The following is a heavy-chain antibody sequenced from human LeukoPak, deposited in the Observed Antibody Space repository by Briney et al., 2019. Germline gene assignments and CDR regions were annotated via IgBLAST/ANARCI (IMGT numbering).Heavy chain of an antibody. J-gene: IGHJ4*02. CDR3: ARVPDHTYYFDY. CDR1: GYTFTSYA. CDR2: INAGNGNT. V-gene: IGHV1-3*01. Sequence: ASVKVSCKASGYTFTSYAMHWVRQAPGQRLEWMGWINAGNGNTKYSQKFQGRVTMTRDTSISTAYMELSRLRSDDTAVYYCARVPDHTYYFDYWGQGTLVTVSS.